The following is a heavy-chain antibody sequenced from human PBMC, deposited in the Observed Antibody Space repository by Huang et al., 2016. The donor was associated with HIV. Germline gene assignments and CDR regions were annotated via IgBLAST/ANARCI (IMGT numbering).Heavy chain of an antibody. Sequence: QLIQSGAELRPPGASVKVSCLTSGYKMTDYPVFWVRQAPGRGPQWMGWVHPNGGATNYDQRFQVRVTIARNKSFNTAYMKLNNLRPDATTIYFCAIEQFFATDGPRIYFRHWGQGTLVTVSS. J-gene: IGHJ1*01. CDR3: AIEQFFATDGPRIYFRH. D-gene: IGHD3-3*01. CDR2: VHPNGGAT. CDR1: GYKMTDYP. V-gene: IGHV1-2*02.